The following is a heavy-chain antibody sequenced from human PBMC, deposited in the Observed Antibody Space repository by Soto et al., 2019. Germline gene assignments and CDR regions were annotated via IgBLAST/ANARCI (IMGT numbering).Heavy chain of an antibody. V-gene: IGHV1-2*02. CDR2: INPNSGGT. Sequence: ASVKVSCKASGYTFTGYNMHWVLQAPGQGLEWMGWINPNSGGTNYAQKFQGRVTMTRDTSISTAYMELSRLRSDDTAVYYCARPRHFSRYDYWGQATLVTVSS. CDR3: ARPRHFSRYDY. CDR1: GYTFTGYN. D-gene: IGHD5-12*01. J-gene: IGHJ4*02.